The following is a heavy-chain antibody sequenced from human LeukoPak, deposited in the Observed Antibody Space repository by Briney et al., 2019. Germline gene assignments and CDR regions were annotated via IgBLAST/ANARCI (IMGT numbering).Heavy chain of an antibody. D-gene: IGHD3-16*01. CDR3: ARAPGGGYFDY. CDR2: VSAYNGNT. J-gene: IGHJ4*02. CDR1: GYTFTSYG. V-gene: IGHV1-18*01. Sequence: GASVKVSCKASGYTFTSYGISWVRHAPGQGLEWMGWVSAYNGNTNYAQKLQGRVTMTTATSPSTAYMELRSLTSDATAVYSCARAPGGGYFDYWGQGTLVTVSS.